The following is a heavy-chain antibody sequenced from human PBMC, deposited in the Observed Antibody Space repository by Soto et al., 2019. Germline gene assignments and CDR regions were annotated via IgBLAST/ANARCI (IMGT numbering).Heavy chain of an antibody. CDR3: DTAVYYCARDLGLHNGYYYGMDI. Sequence: ASVKVSCKASGYTFTSYGISWVRQAPGQGLEWMGWISTYTGNTNYAQKLQGRVTMTTDTSTSTAYMELRSLRPDGTAVYYDDTAVYYCARDLGLHNGYYYGMDIWGQGTTVTVSS. D-gene: IGHD3-10*01. V-gene: IGHV1-18*04. CDR2: ISTYTGNT. CDR1: GYTFTSYG. J-gene: IGHJ6*02.